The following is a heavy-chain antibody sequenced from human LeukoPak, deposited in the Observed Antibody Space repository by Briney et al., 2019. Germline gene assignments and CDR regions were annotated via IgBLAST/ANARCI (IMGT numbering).Heavy chain of an antibody. D-gene: IGHD1/OR15-1a*01. CDR2: TSSGGSTI. J-gene: IGHJ4*02. CDR3: ARGEQDMTPMSIDY. V-gene: IGHV3-48*01. Sequence: GGSLRLSCAASGFTFSAYDMHWVRQAPGKGLEWISYTSSGGSTIYYADSVRGRFTISRDNARKSLFLQMNSLRAEDTAVYYCARGEQDMTPMSIDYWGQGILITVSP. CDR1: GFTFSAYD.